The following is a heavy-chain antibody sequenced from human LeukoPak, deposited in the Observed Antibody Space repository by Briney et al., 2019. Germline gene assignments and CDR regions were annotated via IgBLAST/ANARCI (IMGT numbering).Heavy chain of an antibody. CDR2: IYYSGST. J-gene: IGHJ6*03. V-gene: IGHV4-39*02. CDR1: GGSISSSSYY. CDR3: AREYVGRGYYYYYMDV. D-gene: IGHD1-26*01. Sequence: SETLSLTCTVSGGSISSSSYYWGWIRQPPGKGLEWIGSIYYSGSTYYNPSLKSRVTISVDTSKNQFSLKLSSVTAADTAVYYCAREYVGRGYYYYYMDVWGKGTTVTISS.